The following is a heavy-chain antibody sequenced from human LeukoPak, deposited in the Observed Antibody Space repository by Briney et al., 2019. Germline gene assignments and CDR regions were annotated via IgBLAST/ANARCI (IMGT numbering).Heavy chain of an antibody. D-gene: IGHD4-23*01. Sequence: GESLKISCKGSGYSFTTYWIGWVRQMPGKGLEWMGIIYPGDSDTRYSPSFQGQVTISADKSINTAYLQWSSLKASDTAMYYCARHAEVKWFDSWGQGTLVTVSS. J-gene: IGHJ5*01. CDR1: GYSFTTYW. V-gene: IGHV5-51*01. CDR3: ARHAEVKWFDS. CDR2: IYPGDSDT.